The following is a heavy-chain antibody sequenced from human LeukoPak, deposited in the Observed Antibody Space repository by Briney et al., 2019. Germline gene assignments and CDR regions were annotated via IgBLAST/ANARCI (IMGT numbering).Heavy chain of an antibody. CDR3: ARAGSGYRD. CDR2: INHSGST. D-gene: IGHD6-19*01. CDR1: GGSFCGYY. Sequence: SETLSLTCAVYGGSFCGYYWSWIRQPPGKGLEWIGEINHSGSTNYNPSLKSRVTISVDTSKNQFSLKLTSVTAADTAVYYCARAGSGYRDWGQGTLVTVSS. V-gene: IGHV4-34*01. J-gene: IGHJ4*02.